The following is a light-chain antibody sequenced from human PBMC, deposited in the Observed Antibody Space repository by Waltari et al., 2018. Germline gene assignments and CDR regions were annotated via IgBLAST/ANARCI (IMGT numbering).Light chain of an antibody. CDR1: QSVSSSY. Sequence: EMVLTQSPGTLFLSPGERATLSCRASQSVSSSYLAWHQQKPGQAPGLLIYGASSRATGIPDRFSGSGSETDFTLTISRLEPEDFAVYYCQQYGSSPTTFGQGTKVEIK. CDR2: GAS. V-gene: IGKV3-20*01. J-gene: IGKJ1*01. CDR3: QQYGSSPTT.